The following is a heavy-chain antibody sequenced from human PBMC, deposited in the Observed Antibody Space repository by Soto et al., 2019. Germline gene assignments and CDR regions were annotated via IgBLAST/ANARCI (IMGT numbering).Heavy chain of an antibody. J-gene: IGHJ6*02. Sequence: SETLSLTCTVSGGSISSSSYYWGWIRQPPGKGLEWIGSIYYSGSTYYNPSLKSRVTISVDTSKNQFSLKLSSVTAADTAVYYCARHRLLSYDYVWGSYRHRGDYGMDVWGQGTTVTVSS. V-gene: IGHV4-39*01. CDR3: ARHRLLSYDYVWGSYRHRGDYGMDV. CDR1: GGSISSSSYY. CDR2: IYYSGST. D-gene: IGHD3-16*02.